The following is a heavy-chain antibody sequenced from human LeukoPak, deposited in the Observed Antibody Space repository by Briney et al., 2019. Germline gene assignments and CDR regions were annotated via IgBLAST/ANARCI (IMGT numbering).Heavy chain of an antibody. J-gene: IGHJ4*02. CDR3: SEGNYFDY. Sequence: GGSLRLSCAASGFTFSNSWMSWVRQAPGKGLEWVANIKQDGSAEYYVNSVKGRFTISRDNAKNSLYLQMNSLRAEDTAVYYCSEGNYFDYWGQGTLVTVSS. V-gene: IGHV3-7*01. D-gene: IGHD3-10*01. CDR1: GFTFSNSW. CDR2: IKQDGSAE.